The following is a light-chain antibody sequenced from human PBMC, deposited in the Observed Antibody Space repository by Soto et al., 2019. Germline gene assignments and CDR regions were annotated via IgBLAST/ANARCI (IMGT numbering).Light chain of an antibody. CDR2: DVS. J-gene: IGLJ2*01. CDR3: ISYTGSSTSVL. V-gene: IGLV2-14*01. CDR1: SSDVGGHNY. Sequence: QSALTQPASVSGSPGQSITISCTGTSSDVGGHNYVSWYQQHPGKAPKLMIYDVSNRPSGVSNRFSGYKSGNTVSLTISGHKADDQDDYNCISYTGSSTSVLFGRGTKLTVL.